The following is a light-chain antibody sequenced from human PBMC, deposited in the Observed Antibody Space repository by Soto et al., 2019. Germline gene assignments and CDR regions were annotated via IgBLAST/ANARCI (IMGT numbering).Light chain of an antibody. J-gene: IGKJ1*01. Sequence: EVVLTQSPGTLSLSPGERATLSCRASQSVSVNFVAWYQHKPGPAPRLLIHGATRATGIPDRFSGSGSGTDYSLTISRLQPEDSAVYYCLQYDSSSRWTFGQGPRVEIK. V-gene: IGKV3-20*01. CDR2: GA. CDR1: QSVSVNF. CDR3: LQYDSSSRWT.